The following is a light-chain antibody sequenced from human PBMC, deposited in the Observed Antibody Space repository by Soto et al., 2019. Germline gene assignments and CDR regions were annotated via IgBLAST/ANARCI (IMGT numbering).Light chain of an antibody. CDR2: TTS. J-gene: IGKJ1*01. CDR3: QQYNNGPSLT. V-gene: IGKV3-15*01. CDR1: QSVSSN. Sequence: EIVLTQSPATLSVSPGERATLSCRASQSVSSNLAWYQQQPGQAPRLLIYTTSNRATGIPARFSGSGSGTEFSRSISSLQSEDFAVYYCQQYNNGPSLTFGQGTKVEIK.